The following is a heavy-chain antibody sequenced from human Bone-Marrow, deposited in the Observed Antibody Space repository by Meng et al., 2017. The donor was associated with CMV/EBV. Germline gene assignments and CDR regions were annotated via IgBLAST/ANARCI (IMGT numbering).Heavy chain of an antibody. CDR2: INPSGGST. J-gene: IGHJ4*02. CDR3: ARFGYNTYSSSSTNFDY. D-gene: IGHD6-6*01. Sequence: ASVKVSCKASGYTFTSYYMHWVRQAPGQGLEWMGIINPSGGSTSYAQKFQGRVTMTRDTSTSTVYMELSSLRSEDTAVYYCARFGYNTYSSSSTNFDYWGQGTLVTVSS. CDR1: GYTFTSYY. V-gene: IGHV1-46*01.